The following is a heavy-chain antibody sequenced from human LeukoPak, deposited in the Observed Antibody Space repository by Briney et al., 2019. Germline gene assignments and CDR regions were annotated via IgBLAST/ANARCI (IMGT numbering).Heavy chain of an antibody. CDR3: AISMVRGVNDAFDI. J-gene: IGHJ3*02. CDR1: GFTFSSYG. CDR2: IWYDGSNK. V-gene: IGHV3-33*01. D-gene: IGHD3-10*01. Sequence: GGSLRLSCAASGFTFSSYGMHWVRQAPGKGLEWVAVIWYDGSNKYYADSVKGRFTISRDNSKNTLYLQMNSLRAEDTAVYYCAISMVRGVNDAFDIWGQGTMVTVSS.